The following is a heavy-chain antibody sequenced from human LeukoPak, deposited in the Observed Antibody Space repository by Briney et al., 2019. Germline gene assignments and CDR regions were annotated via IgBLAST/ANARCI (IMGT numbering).Heavy chain of an antibody. V-gene: IGHV4-39*02. Sequence: SETLSLTCTVSGGSISSSSYYWGWIRQPPGKGLEWIGSIYYSGSTYYNPSLKSRVTISVDTSKNQFSLSLSSVTAADTGVYYCARGPSERYYEGSGYYYFDYWGQGTLVTVSS. CDR2: IYYSGST. CDR3: ARGPSERYYEGSGYYYFDY. CDR1: GGSISSSSYY. J-gene: IGHJ4*02. D-gene: IGHD3-22*01.